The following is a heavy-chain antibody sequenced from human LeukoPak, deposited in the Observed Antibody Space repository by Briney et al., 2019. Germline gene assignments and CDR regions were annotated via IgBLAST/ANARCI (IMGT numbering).Heavy chain of an antibody. J-gene: IGHJ4*02. V-gene: IGHV3-21*05. D-gene: IGHD1-1*01. CDR3: ARGTGTTAYFDY. CDR2: ISSSSSYT. Sequence: GGSLRLSCTASGFTFSTYSMNWVRQAPGKGLEWVSYISSSSSYTKYGDSVKGRFTISRDNAKSTLYLQVNSLRAEDTAVYYCARGTGTTAYFDYWGQGTLVAVSS. CDR1: GFTFSTYS.